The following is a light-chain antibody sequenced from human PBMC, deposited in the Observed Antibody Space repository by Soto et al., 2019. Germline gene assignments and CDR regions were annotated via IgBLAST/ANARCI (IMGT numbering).Light chain of an antibody. J-gene: IGLJ1*01. CDR1: SSDVGGYNY. CDR3: NSYTSSSTLYV. Sequence: QSALTQPASVSGSPGQSITISCTGTSSDVGGYNYVSWYQQHPGKAPKLMLYEVSNRPSGVSNRFFGSKSGNTASLTISGLQAEDEADYFCNSYTSSSTLYVFGTGTKLTVL. CDR2: EVS. V-gene: IGLV2-14*01.